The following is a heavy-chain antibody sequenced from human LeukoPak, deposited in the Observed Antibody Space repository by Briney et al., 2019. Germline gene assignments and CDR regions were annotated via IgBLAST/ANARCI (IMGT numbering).Heavy chain of an antibody. CDR1: GFTFRNYF. J-gene: IGHJ4*02. V-gene: IGHV3-7*01. CDR3: SITLVRGVLNHPGE. D-gene: IGHD3-10*01. CDR2: INQGGSGK. Sequence: GGSLRLSCAASGFTFRNYFMSWVRQTPGKGLEWVANINQGGSGKYYVDPVEGRFTISRDNARNLLFLQMNSLRPEDTAVYYCSITLVRGVLNHPGEGGRGTLVTVP.